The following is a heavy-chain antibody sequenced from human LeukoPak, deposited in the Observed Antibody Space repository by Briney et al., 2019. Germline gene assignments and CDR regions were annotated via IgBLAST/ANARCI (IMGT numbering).Heavy chain of an antibody. Sequence: PSETLSLTCAVYGGSFSGYYWSWIRQPPGKGLEWIGEINHSGSTNYNPSLKSRVAISVDTSKNQCSQKLSSVTAADTAVYYCAKAKYGSGSYYNRNNWFDPWGQGTLVTVSS. J-gene: IGHJ5*02. CDR1: GGSFSGYY. D-gene: IGHD3-10*01. V-gene: IGHV4-34*01. CDR2: INHSGST. CDR3: AKAKYGSGSYYNRNNWFDP.